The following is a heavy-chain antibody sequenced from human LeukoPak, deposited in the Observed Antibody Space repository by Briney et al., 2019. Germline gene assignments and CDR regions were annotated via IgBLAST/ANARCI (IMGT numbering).Heavy chain of an antibody. J-gene: IGHJ6*02. Sequence: GASVKVSCKVSGYTLTELSMHWVRQAPGKGLEWMGGFDPEDGETIYAQKFQGRVTITADESTSTAYMELSSLRSEDTAVYYCARDTRLGGSYLGYYGMDVWGQGTTVTVSS. V-gene: IGHV1-24*01. D-gene: IGHD1-26*01. CDR1: GYTLTELS. CDR3: ARDTRLGGSYLGYYGMDV. CDR2: FDPEDGET.